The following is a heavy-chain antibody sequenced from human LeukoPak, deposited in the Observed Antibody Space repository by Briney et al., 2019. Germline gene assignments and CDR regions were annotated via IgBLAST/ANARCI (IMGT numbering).Heavy chain of an antibody. D-gene: IGHD3-10*01. J-gene: IGHJ4*02. CDR1: GGSISGYY. Sequence: SETLSLTCTVSGGSISGYYWSWVRQPPGKGLEWIGYIYYSGSTNYNPSLKSRVTISVDTSKNQFSLKLHSVTAADTAVYYCASLRYGSGSQGALDYGSDYWGQGTLVTASS. V-gene: IGHV4-59*01. CDR3: ASLRYGSGSQGALDYGSDY. CDR2: IYYSGST.